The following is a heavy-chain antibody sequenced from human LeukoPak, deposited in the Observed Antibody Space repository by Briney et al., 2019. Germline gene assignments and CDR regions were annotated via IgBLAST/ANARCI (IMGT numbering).Heavy chain of an antibody. V-gene: IGHV3-23*01. CDR2: ISGSGGST. Sequence: GGSLRLSCAASGFTFSSYAMSWVRQAPGKGLEWVSAISGSGGSTYYADSVKGRFTISRDNSENTLYLQMDSLTGDDTAIYYCAKEGAWGVNAFDYWGQGALVTVSS. J-gene: IGHJ4*02. CDR3: AKEGAWGVNAFDY. D-gene: IGHD3-10*01. CDR1: GFTFSSYA.